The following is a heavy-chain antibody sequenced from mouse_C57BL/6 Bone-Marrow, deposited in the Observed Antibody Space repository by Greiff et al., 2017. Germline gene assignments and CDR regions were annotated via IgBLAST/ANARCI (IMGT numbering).Heavy chain of an antibody. CDR1: GYTFTSYW. Sequence: QVQLQQPGAELVKPGASVKLSCKASGYTFTSYWMHWVKQRPGQGLEWIGMIHPNSGSTNYNEKFKSKATLTVDKSSRTAYMQISSLTSEDSAVYYCARGEYYDYDYAMDYWGQGTSVTVSS. J-gene: IGHJ4*01. CDR3: ARGEYYDYDYAMDY. CDR2: IHPNSGST. D-gene: IGHD2-4*01. V-gene: IGHV1-64*01.